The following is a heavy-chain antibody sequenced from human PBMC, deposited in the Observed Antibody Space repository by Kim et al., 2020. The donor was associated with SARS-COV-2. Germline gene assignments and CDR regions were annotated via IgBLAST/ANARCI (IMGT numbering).Heavy chain of an antibody. J-gene: IGHJ4*02. D-gene: IGHD6-13*01. V-gene: IGHV4-59*08. Sequence: SETLSLTCTVSGGSISSYYWSWIRQPPGNGLEWIGYIYYSGSTNYNPSLKSRVTISVDTSKNQFSLKLSSVTAADTAVYYCARHINSSWRYYFDYWGQGTLVTVSS. CDR3: ARHINSSWRYYFDY. CDR1: GGSISSYY. CDR2: IYYSGST.